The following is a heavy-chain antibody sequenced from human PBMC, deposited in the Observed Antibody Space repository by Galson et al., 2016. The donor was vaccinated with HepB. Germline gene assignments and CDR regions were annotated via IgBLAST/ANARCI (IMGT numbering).Heavy chain of an antibody. CDR2: IIPMFGTP. D-gene: IGHD6-13*01. CDR1: GYTFRNYV. J-gene: IGHJ6*02. Sequence: SVKVSCKASGYTFRNYVISWVRQAPGQGLEWMGGIIPMFGTPYYAHNFRGRVTINADESTSTGYMALSSLRSEDTAVYYCARSAPSGLNHHYYYGMDVWSQGTTVTVSS. CDR3: ARSAPSGLNHHYYYGMDV. V-gene: IGHV1-69*13.